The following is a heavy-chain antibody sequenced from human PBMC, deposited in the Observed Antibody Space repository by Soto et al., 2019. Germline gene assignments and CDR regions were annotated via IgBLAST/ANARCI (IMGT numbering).Heavy chain of an antibody. Sequence: ELHLVESGGGLVQPGGSLRLSCAASGFTFSTYWMHWVRQAPEKGLLWVSHINGDGSYTDFADSVKGRFTISRDNAKNTVYLQMQSLRVEDTAVYFCVRTWHGFDIWGPGTMVTVSS. CDR1: GFTFSTYW. V-gene: IGHV3-74*01. CDR2: INGDGSYT. CDR3: VRTWHGFDI. J-gene: IGHJ3*02.